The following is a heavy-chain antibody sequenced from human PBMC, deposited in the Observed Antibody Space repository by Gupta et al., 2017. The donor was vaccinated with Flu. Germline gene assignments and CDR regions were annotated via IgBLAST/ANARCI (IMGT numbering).Heavy chain of an antibody. CDR3: AKAKYYYGSGSSEIYYFDY. CDR1: GFTFSSYA. V-gene: IGHV3-23*01. CDR2: ISGSGGST. D-gene: IGHD3-10*01. J-gene: IGHJ4*02. Sequence: EVQLLESGGGLVQPGGSLRLSCAASGFTFSSYAMSWVRQAPGKGLEWVSAISGSGGSTYYADSVKGRFTISRDNSKNTLYLQMNSLRAEDTAVYYCAKAKYYYGSGSSEIYYFDYWGQGTLVTVSS.